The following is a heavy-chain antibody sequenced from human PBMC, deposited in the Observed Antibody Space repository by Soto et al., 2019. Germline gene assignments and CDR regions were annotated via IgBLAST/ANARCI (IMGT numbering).Heavy chain of an antibody. CDR1: GFTFSRYS. Sequence: SLRLSCAASGFTFSRYSMNWVRQAPGKGLEWVSSIDSYSNFIYYADSVKGRFIISRDNARNSLFLQMSSLRAEDTAVYYCARDRFRGTYYLRGVTYFFEEWGQGAPVTVSS. CDR2: IDSYSNFI. D-gene: IGHD1-26*01. J-gene: IGHJ4*02. V-gene: IGHV3-21*01. CDR3: ARDRFRGTYYLRGVTYFFEE.